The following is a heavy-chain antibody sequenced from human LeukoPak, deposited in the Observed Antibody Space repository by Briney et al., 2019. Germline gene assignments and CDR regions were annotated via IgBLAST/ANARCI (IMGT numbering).Heavy chain of an antibody. D-gene: IGHD6-19*01. CDR3: AKDQTVAGPFDY. CDR2: ISWNSGSI. V-gene: IGHV3-9*01. Sequence: GRSLRLSCAASGFTFDDYAMHWVRQARRKGLEWVSGISWNSGSIGYADSVKGRFTISRDNAKNSLYLQMNSLRAEDTALYYCAKDQTVAGPFDYWGQGTLVTVSS. J-gene: IGHJ4*02. CDR1: GFTFDDYA.